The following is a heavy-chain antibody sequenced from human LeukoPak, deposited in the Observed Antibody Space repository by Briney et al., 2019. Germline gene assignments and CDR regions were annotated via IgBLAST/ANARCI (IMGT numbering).Heavy chain of an antibody. CDR3: ARSNCSGGSCYVGWFDP. V-gene: IGHV1-69*04. Sequence: SVKVSCKASGGTFSSYAISWVRQAPGQGLEWMGRIIPILGIANYAQKIQGRVTITADKSTSTAYMELSSLRSEDTAVYYCARSNCSGGSCYVGWFDPWGQGTLVTVSS. D-gene: IGHD2-15*01. CDR1: GGTFSSYA. CDR2: IIPILGIA. J-gene: IGHJ5*02.